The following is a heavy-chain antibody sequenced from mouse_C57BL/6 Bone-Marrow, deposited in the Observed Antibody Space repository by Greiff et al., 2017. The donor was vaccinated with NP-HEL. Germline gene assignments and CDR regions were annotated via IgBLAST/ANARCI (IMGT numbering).Heavy chain of an antibody. CDR3: ARRGVYSNLFAY. CDR1: GYTFTSYG. Sequence: LVESGAELARPGASVKLSCKASGYTFTSYGISWVKQRTGQGLEWIGEIYPRSGNTYYNEKFKGKATLTADKSSSTAYIELRSLTSEDSAVYFCARRGVYSNLFAYWGQGTLVTVSA. CDR2: IYPRSGNT. D-gene: IGHD2-5*01. V-gene: IGHV1-81*01. J-gene: IGHJ3*01.